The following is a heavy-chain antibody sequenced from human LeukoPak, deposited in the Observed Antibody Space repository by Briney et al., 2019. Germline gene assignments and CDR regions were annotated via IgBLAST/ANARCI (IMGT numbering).Heavy chain of an antibody. V-gene: IGHV3-30*03. J-gene: IGHJ4*02. D-gene: IGHD1-26*01. CDR1: GFTFSSYG. CDR2: ISYDGSNK. CDR3: ARERQLGATPFDY. Sequence: GGSLRLSCAASGFTFSSYGMHWVRQAPGKGLEWVAVISYDGSNKYYADSVKGRFTISRDNSKNTVYLQINSLRDEDTAVYYCARERQLGATPFDYWGQGSQVTVSS.